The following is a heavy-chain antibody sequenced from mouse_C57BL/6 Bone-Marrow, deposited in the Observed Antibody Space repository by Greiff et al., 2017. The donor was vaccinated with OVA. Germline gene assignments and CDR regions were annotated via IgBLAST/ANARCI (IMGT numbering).Heavy chain of an antibody. J-gene: IGHJ3*01. CDR1: GYTFTSYW. V-gene: IGHV1-52*01. D-gene: IGHD1-1*01. CDR3: ARGSYYGSSYGFAY. Sequence: QVQLQQPGAELVRPGSSVKLSCKASGYTFTSYWMHWVKQRPIQGLEWIGNIAPSDSETHYNQKFKDKATLTVDKSSSTAYMQLSSLTSEDSAVYDCARGSYYGSSYGFAYWGQGTLVTVSA. CDR2: IAPSDSET.